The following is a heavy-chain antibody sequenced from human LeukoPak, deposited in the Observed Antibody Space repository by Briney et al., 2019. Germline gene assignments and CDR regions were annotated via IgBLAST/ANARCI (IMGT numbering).Heavy chain of an antibody. CDR1: GFTSSNYW. CDR3: ARERRTTYGPYYYYYMDV. Sequence: GGSLRLSCAASGFTSSNYWMNWVRQAPGKGLEWVSSISSTSSYIYYADSVKGRFTISRDNAKNSLYLQMNSLRAEDTAMYYCARERRTTYGPYYYYYMDVWGKGTTVTVSS. J-gene: IGHJ6*03. CDR2: ISSTSSYI. V-gene: IGHV3-21*01. D-gene: IGHD4-11*01.